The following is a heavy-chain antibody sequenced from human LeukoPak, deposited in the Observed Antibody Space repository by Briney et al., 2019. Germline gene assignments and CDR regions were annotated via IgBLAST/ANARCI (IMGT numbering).Heavy chain of an antibody. Sequence: GGSLRLSCAASGFTFSDYSMNWVRQAPGKGLEWVSSISSSSSYIYYADSLKGRFTIFRDNAKNSLYLQMNSLRAEDTAVYYCARGRFGIFDYWGQGTLVTVSS. CDR2: ISSSSSYI. V-gene: IGHV3-21*01. CDR1: GFTFSDYS. J-gene: IGHJ4*02. CDR3: ARGRFGIFDY. D-gene: IGHD3-16*01.